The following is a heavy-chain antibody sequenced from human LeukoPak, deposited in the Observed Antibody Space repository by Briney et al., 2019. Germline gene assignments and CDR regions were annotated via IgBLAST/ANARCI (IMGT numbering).Heavy chain of an antibody. CDR1: GGSISSGGYY. CDR2: IYYSGST. Sequence: SETLSFTCTVSGGSISSGGYYWSWLREPPGKGLEWIGYIYYSGSTYYYPSLKSRVTISVDTSKNHFSLKLSSVTAADTAVYYCARADGYKLRGYNWFDPWGQGTLVTVSS. D-gene: IGHD5-24*01. J-gene: IGHJ5*02. CDR3: ARADGYKLRGYNWFDP. V-gene: IGHV4-31*03.